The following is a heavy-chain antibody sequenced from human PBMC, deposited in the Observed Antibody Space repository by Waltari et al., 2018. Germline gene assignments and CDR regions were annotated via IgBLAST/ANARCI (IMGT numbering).Heavy chain of an antibody. J-gene: IGHJ4*02. CDR2: IIPILGIA. CDR3: ARDNRYRGLARDY. CDR1: GYTFTSYA. D-gene: IGHD5-12*01. V-gene: IGHV1-69*10. Sequence: QVQLVQSGAEVKKPGASVKVSCKASGYTFTSYAMHWVRQAPGQGLEWMGGIIPILGIANYAQKFQGRVTITADESTSTAYMELSSLRSEDTAVYYCARDNRYRGLARDYWGQGTLVTVSS.